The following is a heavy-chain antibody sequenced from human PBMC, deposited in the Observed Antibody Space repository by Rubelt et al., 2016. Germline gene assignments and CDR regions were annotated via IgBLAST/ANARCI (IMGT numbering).Heavy chain of an antibody. Sequence: QVQLVQSGAEVKKPGASVKVSCKASGYTFTSYAMHWVRQAPGQRIEWMGWINAGNGNTKYSQKFKGRVTITRDTSASPAYMGLSSLRSEDTAVYYCARGLGLGYSSSWFNWFDPWGQGTLVTVSS. V-gene: IGHV1-3*01. J-gene: IGHJ5*02. CDR2: INAGNGNT. CDR3: ARGLGLGYSSSWFNWFDP. CDR1: GYTFTSYA. D-gene: IGHD6-13*01.